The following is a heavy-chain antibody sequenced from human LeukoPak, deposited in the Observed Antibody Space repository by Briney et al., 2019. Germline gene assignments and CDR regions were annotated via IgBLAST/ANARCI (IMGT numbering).Heavy chain of an antibody. CDR1: GFTFSTYW. Sequence: GGSLRLSCATSGFTFSTYWMTWVRQAPGKGLEWVANIKQDGSQKYYVDSVKGRFTISRDNAKNSLYQQMNSLRVEDTAVYYCARDVLGRSGEQLDYWGQGTLVIVSS. V-gene: IGHV3-7*03. CDR2: IKQDGSQK. D-gene: IGHD3-3*01. J-gene: IGHJ4*02. CDR3: ARDVLGRSGEQLDY.